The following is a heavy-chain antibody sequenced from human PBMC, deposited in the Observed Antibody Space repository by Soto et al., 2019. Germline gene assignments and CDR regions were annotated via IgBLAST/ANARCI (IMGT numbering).Heavy chain of an antibody. J-gene: IGHJ4*02. D-gene: IGHD6-6*01. Sequence: QVLLVQSGAEVKKPGASVKVSCKASGYTFKIYAIHWVRQAPGQSLEWMGWIVPGKGHTKYSQQFQDRVTITWDTSATTAYIEVSSLISEDTADYFCARDDSSSRGFDYWGQGTRVTVSS. CDR2: IVPGKGHT. CDR1: GYTFKIYA. V-gene: IGHV1-3*01. CDR3: ARDDSSSRGFDY.